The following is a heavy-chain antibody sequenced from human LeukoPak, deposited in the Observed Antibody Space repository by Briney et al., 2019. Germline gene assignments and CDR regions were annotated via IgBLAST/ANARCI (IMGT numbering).Heavy chain of an antibody. Sequence: SETLSLTCTVSGGSISSYYWIWIRQPPGKGLEWIGYIYYRGRTNYNPSLKSRVTISVDTSKNQFSPKLSSVTAADTAVYYCARVLGCSTTSCYAAYIDSWGQGTLVTVSS. CDR1: GGSISSYY. CDR2: IYYRGRT. V-gene: IGHV4-59*01. J-gene: IGHJ4*02. D-gene: IGHD2-2*01. CDR3: ARVLGCSTTSCYAAYIDS.